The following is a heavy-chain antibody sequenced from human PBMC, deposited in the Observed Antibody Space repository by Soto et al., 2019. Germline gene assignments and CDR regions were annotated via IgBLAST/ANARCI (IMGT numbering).Heavy chain of an antibody. V-gene: IGHV3-30*18. CDR2: ISYDGSNK. CDR1: GFTFSSYG. Sequence: QVQLVESGGGVVQPGRSLILSCAASGFTFSSYGMHWVRQAPGKGLEWVAVISYDGSNKYYADSVRGRVTISRDNSKKTTNLKRNKVRVGDTAVYYCAKDRDELFGRRMITFGGVFDYWGQGTLVTVSS. D-gene: IGHD3-16*01. CDR3: AKDRDELFGRRMITFGGVFDY. J-gene: IGHJ4*02.